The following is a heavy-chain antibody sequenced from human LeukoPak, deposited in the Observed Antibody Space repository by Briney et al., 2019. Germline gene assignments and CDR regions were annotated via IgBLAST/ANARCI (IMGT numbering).Heavy chain of an antibody. CDR1: GGTFSSYA. V-gene: IGHV1-69*01. CDR3: ARGDSVVVIAIPDYFDY. Sequence: SVKVSCKASGGTFSSYATSWVRQAPGQGLEWMGGIIPIFGTANYAQKFQGRVTITADESTSTAYMELSSLRSEDTAVYYCARGDSVVVIAIPDYFDYWGQGTLVTVSS. CDR2: IIPIFGTA. J-gene: IGHJ4*02. D-gene: IGHD2-21*01.